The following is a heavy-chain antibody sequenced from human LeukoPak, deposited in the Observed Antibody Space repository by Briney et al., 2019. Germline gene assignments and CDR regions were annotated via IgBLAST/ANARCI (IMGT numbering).Heavy chain of an antibody. Sequence: GGSLRLSCAASGFTFSSYAMHWVRQAPGKGLEWVAVISYDGSNKYYADSVKGRLTISRDNSKNTLYLQMNSLRAEDTAVYYCARAARQWLVLPTDYWGQGTLVTVSS. V-gene: IGHV3-30-3*01. D-gene: IGHD6-19*01. CDR2: ISYDGSNK. J-gene: IGHJ4*02. CDR3: ARAARQWLVLPTDY. CDR1: GFTFSSYA.